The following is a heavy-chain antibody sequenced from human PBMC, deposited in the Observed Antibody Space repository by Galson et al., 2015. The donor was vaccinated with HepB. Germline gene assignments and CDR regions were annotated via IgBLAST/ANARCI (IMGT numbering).Heavy chain of an antibody. V-gene: IGHV1-2*07. J-gene: IGHJ4*02. CDR3: ARGYSSGWYIEDY. CDR2: INLSSGGT. CDR1: GSTFTSYS. D-gene: IGHD6-19*01. Sequence: SVKVSCKASGSTFTSYSMHWVRQAPGHGLEWVGRINLSSGGTNNAPKFQGRVTMTSDTSISTAYMELRRLRSDDTAVYYCARGYSSGWYIEDYWGQGTLVTVSS.